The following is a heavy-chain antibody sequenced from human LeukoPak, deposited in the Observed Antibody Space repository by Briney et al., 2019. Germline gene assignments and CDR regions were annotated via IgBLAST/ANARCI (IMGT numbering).Heavy chain of an antibody. V-gene: IGHV3-11*03. CDR1: GFTFSDYY. D-gene: IGHD3-22*01. Sequence: GGSLRLSCAASGFTFSDYYMSWIRQAPGKGLEWVSYISSSSSYTNYADSVKSRFTISRDNAKNSLYLQMNSLRAEDTAVYYCARTYYDSSGYSTYFDYWGQGTLATVSS. CDR2: ISSSSSYT. J-gene: IGHJ4*02. CDR3: ARTYYDSSGYSTYFDY.